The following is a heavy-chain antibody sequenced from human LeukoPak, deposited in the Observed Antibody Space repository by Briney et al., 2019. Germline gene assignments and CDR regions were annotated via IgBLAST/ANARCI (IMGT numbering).Heavy chain of an antibody. CDR1: GFTFSSYG. Sequence: PGGSLRLSCAASGFTFSSYGMHWVRQAPGKGLEWVAFIRYDGSNKYYADSVRGRFTISRDNSKNTLYLQMNSLRAEDTAVYYCASPPSGSPRIWGQGTLVTVSS. CDR2: IRYDGSNK. J-gene: IGHJ4*02. V-gene: IGHV3-30*02. D-gene: IGHD2-15*01. CDR3: ASPPSGSPRI.